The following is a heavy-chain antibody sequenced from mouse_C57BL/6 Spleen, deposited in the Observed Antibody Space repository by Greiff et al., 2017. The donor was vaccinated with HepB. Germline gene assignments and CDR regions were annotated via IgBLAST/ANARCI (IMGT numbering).Heavy chain of an antibody. CDR1: GFTFSDYY. D-gene: IGHD1-1*01. CDR2: ISNGGGST. J-gene: IGHJ1*03. CDR3: ARPGYYGRGYFDV. V-gene: IGHV5-12*01. Sequence: EVKLVESGGGLVQPGGSLKLSCAASGFTFSDYYMYWVRQTPEKRLEWVAYISNGGGSTYYPDTVKGRFTISRDNAKNTLYLQMSRLKSEDTAMYYCARPGYYGRGYFDVWGTGTTVTVSS.